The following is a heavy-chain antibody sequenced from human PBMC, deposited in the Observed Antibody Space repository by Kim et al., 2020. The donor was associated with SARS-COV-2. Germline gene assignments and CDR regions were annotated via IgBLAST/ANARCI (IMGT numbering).Heavy chain of an antibody. J-gene: IGHJ4*02. Sequence: SVKVSCKASGGTFSSYAISWVRQAPGQGLEWMGGIIPIFGTANYAQKFQGRVTITADESTSTAYMELSSLRSEDTAVYYCARAPKPPTIFGVVIRGYYFDYWGQGTLVTVSS. CDR2: IIPIFGTA. CDR1: GGTFSSYA. D-gene: IGHD3-3*01. CDR3: ARAPKPPTIFGVVIRGYYFDY. V-gene: IGHV1-69*13.